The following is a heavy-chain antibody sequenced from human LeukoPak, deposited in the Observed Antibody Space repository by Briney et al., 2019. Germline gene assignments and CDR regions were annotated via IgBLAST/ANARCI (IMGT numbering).Heavy chain of an antibody. CDR1: GFTFSSYS. Sequence: GGSLRLSCAASGFTFSSYSMNWVRQAPGKGLEWVSYISSSSSTIYHADSVKGRFTISRDNAKNSLYLQMNSLRAEDTAVYYCARGELYYYDSSDFDYWGQGTLVTVSS. J-gene: IGHJ4*02. D-gene: IGHD3-22*01. CDR3: ARGELYYYDSSDFDY. CDR2: ISSSSSTI. V-gene: IGHV3-48*04.